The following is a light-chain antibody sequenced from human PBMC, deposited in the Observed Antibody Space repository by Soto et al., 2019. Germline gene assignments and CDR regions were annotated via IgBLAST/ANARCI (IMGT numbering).Light chain of an antibody. CDR2: LGS. V-gene: IGKV2-28*01. CDR3: MQALQTPIT. J-gene: IGKJ5*01. CDR1: QSLLNSNGNNF. Sequence: DIVMTQSPLSLPVTPGEPASISCRSSQSLLNSNGNNFLDWYLQKPGQSPQLLIYLGSNRASGVPDRFSGSGSGTDFTLKISRVEAEDVGVYYCMQALQTPITFGQGTRLE.